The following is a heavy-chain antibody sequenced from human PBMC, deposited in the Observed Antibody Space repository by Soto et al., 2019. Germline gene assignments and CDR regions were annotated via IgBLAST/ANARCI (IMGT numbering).Heavy chain of an antibody. J-gene: IGHJ3*02. CDR1: GFTFSSYA. CDR3: AKVSCSGGSCYSGGVYAFDI. D-gene: IGHD2-15*01. Sequence: EVQLLESGGGLVQPGGSLRLSCAASGFTFSSYAMSWVRQAPGKGLEWVSAISGSGGSTYYADSVKGRFTISRDNSKNTLYLQMNSLRAEDTAVYYCAKVSCSGGSCYSGGVYAFDIWGQGTMVTVSS. V-gene: IGHV3-23*01. CDR2: ISGSGGST.